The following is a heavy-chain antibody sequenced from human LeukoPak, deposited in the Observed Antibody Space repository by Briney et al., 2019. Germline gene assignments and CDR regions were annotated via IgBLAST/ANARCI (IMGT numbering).Heavy chain of an antibody. CDR2: ISSSSSYI. CDR1: GFTFSSYS. Sequence: GGSLRLSCAASGFTFSSYSMNWVRQAPGKGLEWVSSISSSSSYIYYADSVKGRFTISRDNAKNSLYLQMNSLRAEDTAVYYCARDRTVTTTYYYGMDVWGQGTTVTVSS. D-gene: IGHD4-4*01. J-gene: IGHJ6*02. CDR3: ARDRTVTTTYYYGMDV. V-gene: IGHV3-21*01.